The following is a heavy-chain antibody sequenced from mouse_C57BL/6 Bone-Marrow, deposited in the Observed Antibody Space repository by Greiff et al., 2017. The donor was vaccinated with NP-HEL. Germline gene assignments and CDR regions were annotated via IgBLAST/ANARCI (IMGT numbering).Heavy chain of an antibody. V-gene: IGHV1-81*01. D-gene: IGHD2-4*01. CDR1: GYTFTSYG. CDR2: IYPRSGNT. CDR3: AKGAGYDYDGPWFAY. J-gene: IGHJ3*01. Sequence: QVQLQQSGAELARPGASVKLSCKASGYTFTSYGISWVKQRTGQGLEWIGEIYPRSGNTYYNEKFKGKATLTADKSSSTAYMELRSLTSEDSAVYFWAKGAGYDYDGPWFAYWGQGTLVTVSA.